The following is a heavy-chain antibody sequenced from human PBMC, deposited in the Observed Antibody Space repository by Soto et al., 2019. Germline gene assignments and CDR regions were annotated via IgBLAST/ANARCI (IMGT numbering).Heavy chain of an antibody. CDR1: GFSVTTSGKT. J-gene: IGHJ4*02. Sequence: GLNLVHTTQTLTMTCTVSGFSVTTSGKTLGWIRQPPGKAPEWLALAYQYSPSLQNRVMFTKDTSKNQVVLTMTNVDPGDTATYYCTLRDDSSTGPIYWGQGIQVTVSS. CDR3: TLRDDSSTGPIY. CDR2: AY. D-gene: IGHD3-16*01. V-gene: IGHV2-5*01.